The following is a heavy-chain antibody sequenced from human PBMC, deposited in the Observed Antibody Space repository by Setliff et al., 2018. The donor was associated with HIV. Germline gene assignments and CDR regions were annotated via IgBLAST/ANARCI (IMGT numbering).Heavy chain of an antibody. J-gene: IGHJ4*02. Sequence: GSLRLSCAASGFTFSSYEMNWVRQAPGKGLEWVSYISSSDNTVHYADSVKGRFAISRDNAKTSLYLQMNGLRAEDTAVYYCARGEPSILVEPAAFFDYWGQGTLVTVSS. CDR2: ISSSDNTV. CDR3: ARGEPSILVEPAAFFDY. V-gene: IGHV3-48*03. D-gene: IGHD2-2*01. CDR1: GFTFSSYE.